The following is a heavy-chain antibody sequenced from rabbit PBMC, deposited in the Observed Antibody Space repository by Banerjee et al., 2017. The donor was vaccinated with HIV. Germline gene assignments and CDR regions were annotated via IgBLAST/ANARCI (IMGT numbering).Heavy chain of an antibody. Sequence: QEQLVQSWGGLVQPGGSLKLSCKASGFDFSNYYMSWVRQAPGKGLEWIACIYTSSGNTYYASWAKGRFTISKTSSTTVTLQMTSLTAADTATYFCARSYAGYAVDGVATFDLWGQGTLVTVS. V-gene: IGHV1S45*01. D-gene: IGHD6-1*01. CDR2: IYTSSGNT. J-gene: IGHJ4*01. CDR1: GFDFSNYYM. CDR3: ARSYAGYAVDGVATFDL.